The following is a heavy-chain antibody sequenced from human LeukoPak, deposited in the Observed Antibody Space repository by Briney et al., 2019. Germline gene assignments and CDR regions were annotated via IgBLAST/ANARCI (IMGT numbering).Heavy chain of an antibody. D-gene: IGHD3-3*01. CDR1: GGTFSSYA. J-gene: IGHJ5*02. CDR2: IIPIFGTA. Sequence: SVKVSCKASGGTFSSYAISWVRQAPGQGLEWMGGIIPIFGTANYAQKFQGRVTITADESTSTAYMELSSLRSEDTAVYYCARETYYDFWGSAANWFDPWGQGTLVTVSS. CDR3: ARETYYDFWGSAANWFDP. V-gene: IGHV1-69*13.